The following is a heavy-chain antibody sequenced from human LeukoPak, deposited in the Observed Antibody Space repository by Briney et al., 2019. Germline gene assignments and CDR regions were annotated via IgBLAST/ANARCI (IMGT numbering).Heavy chain of an antibody. J-gene: IGHJ3*02. CDR2: IGIAGDA. CDR1: GFTFSSYD. D-gene: IGHD5/OR15-5a*01. V-gene: IGHV3-13*01. CDR3: IRGGIQVSGIDAFDI. Sequence: GGSLRLSCAASGFTFSSYDMHWVRQAPGRGLEWVSAIGIAGDAYYPDSVKGRFTISRENAKNSMYLQMNSLKDGDTAVYYCIRGGIQVSGIDAFDIWGQGTMVTVSS.